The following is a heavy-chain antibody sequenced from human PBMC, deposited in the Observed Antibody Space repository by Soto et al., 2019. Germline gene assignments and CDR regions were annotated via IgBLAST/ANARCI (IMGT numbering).Heavy chain of an antibody. Sequence: QVQLVQSGAEMREPGSSVKVSCKASGGTFSSSAINWLRQAPGQGPEWMGGIIPTFGTANYIEKFRGRVTITADTSTSAAYMAVSSLTSEDTPMYFCARSETAGHRGFDIWGQGTMVTVSS. D-gene: IGHD6-13*01. CDR1: GGTFSSSA. V-gene: IGHV1-69*06. CDR3: ARSETAGHRGFDI. J-gene: IGHJ3*02. CDR2: IIPTFGTA.